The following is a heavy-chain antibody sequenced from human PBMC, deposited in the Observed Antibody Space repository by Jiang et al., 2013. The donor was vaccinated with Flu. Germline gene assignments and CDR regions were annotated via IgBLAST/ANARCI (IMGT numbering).Heavy chain of an antibody. Sequence: VESGAEVKKPGSSVKVSCKASGGTFSTYAISWVRQAPGRGPEWMGGIIPTLGLANTAQSFQGRVTITADKSTSTVYMELSSLTSEDTAVYYCARDYPHPHYPIRLDVWGQGTTVTVSS. CDR1: GGTFSTYA. V-gene: IGHV1-69*04. J-gene: IGHJ6*02. D-gene: IGHD3-10*01. CDR2: IIPTLGLA. CDR3: ARDYPHPHYPIRLDV.